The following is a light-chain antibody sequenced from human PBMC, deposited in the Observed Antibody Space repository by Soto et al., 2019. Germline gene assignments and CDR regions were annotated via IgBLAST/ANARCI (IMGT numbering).Light chain of an antibody. V-gene: IGKV3-20*01. CDR2: GAS. J-gene: IGKJ4*01. CDR3: QHYGSSPLT. Sequence: LTQSPYTLSLSPGERATLSCRASQTISATHVAWYQQKPNKAPRLLIYGASTRATGIPDRFSGSGSGTEFTLTISSVQPEDFAVFYCQHYGSSPLTFGGGTKVEIK. CDR1: QTISATH.